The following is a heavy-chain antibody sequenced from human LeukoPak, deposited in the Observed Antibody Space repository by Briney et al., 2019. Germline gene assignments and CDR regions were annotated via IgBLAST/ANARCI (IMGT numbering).Heavy chain of an antibody. D-gene: IGHD3-22*01. CDR2: VHISGST. V-gene: IGHV4-61*09. CDR3: ARQAYDSNGYLGY. J-gene: IGHJ4*02. Sequence: PSETLSLTCTVSGGSISSRSYCWSWIRQPAGKGLEWIGHVHISGSTNYNSSLKSRVTISVDTSKNQFSLKLSSVTAADTAVYYCARQAYDSNGYLGYWGQGTLVTVSS. CDR1: GGSISSRSYC.